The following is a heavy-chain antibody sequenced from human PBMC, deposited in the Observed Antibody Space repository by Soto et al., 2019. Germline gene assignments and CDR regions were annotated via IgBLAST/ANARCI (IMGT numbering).Heavy chain of an antibody. CDR1: GFTFRDYA. V-gene: IGHV3-30-3*01. CDR3: AREMGGTFDY. J-gene: IGHJ4*02. Sequence: QVQMAESGGGVVQPGRSLRLLCAASGFTFRDYAMHWVRQAPGKGLEWVAVISYDGSNKYYADSVKGRFTISRDNSKNTLYLQMNSLRAEDTAVYYCAREMGGTFDYWGQGTLGTVSS. CDR2: ISYDGSNK. D-gene: IGHD1-26*01.